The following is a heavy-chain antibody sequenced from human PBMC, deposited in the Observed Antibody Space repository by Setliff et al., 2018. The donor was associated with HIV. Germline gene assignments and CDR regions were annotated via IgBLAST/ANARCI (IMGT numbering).Heavy chain of an antibody. CDR1: GGSISSSSYY. V-gene: IGHV4-39*07. Sequence: SETLSLTCTVSGGSISSSSYYWGWIRQPPGKGLEWIGSIYYSGSTYYNPSLKSRVTISVDTSKNQFSLKLNSVAAADTAVYYCARATRTIFGVVYFDYWGQGTLVTVSS. CDR3: ARATRTIFGVVYFDY. D-gene: IGHD3-3*01. CDR2: IYYSGST. J-gene: IGHJ4*02.